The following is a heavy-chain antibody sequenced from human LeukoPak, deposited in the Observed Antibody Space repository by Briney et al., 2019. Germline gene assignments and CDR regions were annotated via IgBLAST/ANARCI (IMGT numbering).Heavy chain of an antibody. V-gene: IGHV1-18*01. D-gene: IGHD6-19*01. CDR3: ARVQWLVSSPDY. CDR2: ISAYNGNT. CDR1: GYTFTIYG. J-gene: IGHJ4*02. Sequence: ASVKVSCKASGYTFTIYGISWVRQAPGQGLEWMGWISAYNGNTNYAQKLQGRVTMTTDTSTSTAYMELRSLRSDDTAVYYCARVQWLVSSPDYWGQGTLVTVSS.